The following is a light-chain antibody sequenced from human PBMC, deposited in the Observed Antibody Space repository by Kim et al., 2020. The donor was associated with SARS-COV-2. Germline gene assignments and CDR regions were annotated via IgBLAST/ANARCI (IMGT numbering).Light chain of an antibody. CDR1: QSISTY. J-gene: IGKJ4*01. Sequence: DIQMTQSPSSLAASVGDRVTIACRTSQSISTYLNCYQQKPGKAPKLLFYAASTLQSGVSSRFSGSGSGTDFTLTISSLRPEDFATYYCQQSHTTPLLTFGGGTKVDIK. V-gene: IGKV1-39*01. CDR2: AAS. CDR3: QQSHTTPLLT.